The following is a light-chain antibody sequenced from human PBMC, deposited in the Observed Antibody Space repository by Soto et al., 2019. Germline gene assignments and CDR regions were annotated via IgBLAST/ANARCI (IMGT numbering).Light chain of an antibody. CDR3: SSYRTISTLV. V-gene: IGLV2-14*01. Sequence: QSALTQPASVSGSPGQSITISCTGTASDVGGYKYVSWYQQHPGKAPKLLIYEVSNRPSGVSNRFSGSKSGNTASLTISGLQAEDEAEYYCSSYRTISTLVFGGGTKLTV. CDR2: EVS. CDR1: ASDVGGYKY. J-gene: IGLJ2*01.